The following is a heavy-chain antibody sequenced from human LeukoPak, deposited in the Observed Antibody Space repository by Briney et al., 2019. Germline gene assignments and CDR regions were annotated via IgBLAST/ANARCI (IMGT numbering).Heavy chain of an antibody. CDR3: AELGITMIGGV. J-gene: IGHJ6*04. Sequence: PGGSLRLSCVGSGFTFDDYAMHWVRQAPGKGLEWVSGISWNSGRRGYADSVKGRFTVSRDNAKNSLYLQMNSLRAEDTAVYYCAELGITMIGGVWGKGTTVTISS. CDR2: ISWNSGRR. V-gene: IGHV3-9*01. D-gene: IGHD3-10*02. CDR1: GFTFDDYA.